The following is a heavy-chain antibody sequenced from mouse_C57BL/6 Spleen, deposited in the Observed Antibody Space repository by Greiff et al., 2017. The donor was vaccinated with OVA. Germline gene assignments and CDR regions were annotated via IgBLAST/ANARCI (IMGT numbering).Heavy chain of an antibody. CDR3: ARYYGNLLGAY. CDR1: GYTFTSSG. J-gene: IGHJ3*01. Sequence: VQLQQSGTELVKPGASVKLSCKASGYTFTSSGLPWVKQRPGQGLDWIGNIIPTNGGTNYNEKFKSKATLTVDKSSSTAYMQLSSLTSEDSAVYYCARYYGNLLGAYWGQGTLVTVSA. CDR2: IIPTNGGT. V-gene: IGHV1-53*01. D-gene: IGHD2-1*01.